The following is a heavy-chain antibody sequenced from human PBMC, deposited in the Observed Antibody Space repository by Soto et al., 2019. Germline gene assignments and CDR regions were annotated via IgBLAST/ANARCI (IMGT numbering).Heavy chain of an antibody. CDR3: ARGPDLFYYYCYYMGV. CDR1: GYSFTSYE. Sequence: QVQLVQSGAEVKKPGASVKVSCKASGYSFTSYEIYWVRQATGQGLEWMGWMNPNSGNTGYSQKLQGRVTMTRNTSISAAYMELTSLRSEDTAVYYCARGPDLFYYYCYYMGVWGKGTTVTVSS. J-gene: IGHJ6*03. V-gene: IGHV1-8*01. CDR2: MNPNSGNT.